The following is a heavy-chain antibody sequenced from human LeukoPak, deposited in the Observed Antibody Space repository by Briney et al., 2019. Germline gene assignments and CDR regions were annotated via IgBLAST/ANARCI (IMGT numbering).Heavy chain of an antibody. V-gene: IGHV4-4*07. Sequence: KTSETLSLTCSVSGVSISSYYWSWVRQTAGTGLEWIGRIYISGTTNYNPSLNSRVTMSIDTSKNQFSLKLTSVTAADTGVYYCARTGGYDYHIDHWGQGTQVTVSS. J-gene: IGHJ4*02. CDR1: GVSISSYY. CDR2: IYISGTT. CDR3: ARTGGYDYHIDH. D-gene: IGHD5-12*01.